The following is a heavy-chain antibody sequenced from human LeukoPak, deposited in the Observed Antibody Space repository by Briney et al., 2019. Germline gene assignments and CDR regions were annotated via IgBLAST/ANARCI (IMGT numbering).Heavy chain of an antibody. V-gene: IGHV6-1*01. CDR1: GDSVSSINGA. CDR3: ARDVANSGWYTFDY. Sequence: SQTLSLTCAISGDSVSSINGAWNWVRQSPSRGLEWLGRTYYRSKWYDDYAEFMKGRTTISPDTSKNQFSLHLYSVTPEDTAVYYCARDVANSGWYTFDYWGQGTLVTVSS. J-gene: IGHJ4*02. CDR2: TYYRSKWYD. D-gene: IGHD6-19*01.